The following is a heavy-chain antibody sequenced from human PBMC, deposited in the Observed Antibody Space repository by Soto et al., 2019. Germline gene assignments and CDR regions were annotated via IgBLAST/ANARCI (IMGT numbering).Heavy chain of an antibody. D-gene: IGHD6-13*01. CDR1: GGSFSGYY. Sequence: SETLSLTCAVYGGSFSGYYWSWIRQPPWKGLEWIGEINHSGSTNYNPSLKSRVTISVDTSKNQFSLKLSSVTAADTAVYYCARDGGDSSSWYFAFDIWGKGTMVTVSS. J-gene: IGHJ3*02. CDR3: ARDGGDSSSWYFAFDI. V-gene: IGHV4-34*01. CDR2: INHSGST.